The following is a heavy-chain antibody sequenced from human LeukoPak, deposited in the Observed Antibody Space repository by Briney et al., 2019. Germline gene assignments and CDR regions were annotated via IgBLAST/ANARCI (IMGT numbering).Heavy chain of an antibody. CDR2: IYYSGST. D-gene: IGHD5-18*01. J-gene: IGHJ4*02. CDR1: GGSISSYY. V-gene: IGHV4-59*12. CDR3: ARDPLGTAMATEVEDY. Sequence: SETLSLTCTVSGGSISSYYWSWIRQPPGKGLEWIGYIYYSGSTNYNPSLKSRVTISVDTSNNQFSLKLNSVTAADTAVYYCARDPLGTAMATEVEDYWGQGTLVTVSS.